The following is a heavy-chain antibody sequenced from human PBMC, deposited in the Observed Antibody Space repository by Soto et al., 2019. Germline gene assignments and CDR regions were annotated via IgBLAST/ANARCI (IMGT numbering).Heavy chain of an antibody. V-gene: IGHV1-69*12. D-gene: IGHD6-19*01. CDR3: AKGAVAGTPTSYYYYGMDV. CDR2: IIPIFGTV. CDR1: GGTFRTYA. Sequence: QVQLLQSGAEVKKPGSSVRVSCEASGGTFRTYAISWVRQAPGQGLEWMGEIIPIFGTVYYAQKFQGRVTITADESTTTVYMDRRILRSEDTVVYYCAKGAVAGTPTSYYYYGMDVWGQGTTVTVSS. J-gene: IGHJ6*02.